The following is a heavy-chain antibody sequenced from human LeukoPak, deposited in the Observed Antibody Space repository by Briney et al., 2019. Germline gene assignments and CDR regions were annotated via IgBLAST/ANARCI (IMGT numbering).Heavy chain of an antibody. Sequence: NPGGSLRLSCTASGFTFGDYAMSWFRQAPGKGLEWVGFIRSKAYGGTTEYAASVKGRFTISRDDSKSIAYLQMNSLKAEDTAVYDCTRDRCSSSCNWFDPWGQGTLVTVSS. CDR3: TRDRCSSSCNWFDP. D-gene: IGHD6-13*01. V-gene: IGHV3-49*05. J-gene: IGHJ5*02. CDR2: IRSKAYGGTT. CDR1: GFTFGDYA.